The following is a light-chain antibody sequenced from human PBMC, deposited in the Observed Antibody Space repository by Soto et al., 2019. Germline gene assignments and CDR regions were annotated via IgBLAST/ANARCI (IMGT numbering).Light chain of an antibody. CDR2: DAS. V-gene: IGKV1-5*01. Sequence: DIQMTQSPSTLSASVGDRVTITCRASQSISSWLAWYQQKPGKAPKLPIYDASSLESGVPSRFSGSGSGTDLTLTISSLQPEDFATYYCQQSYSTLITFGQGTRLEI. CDR3: QQSYSTLIT. CDR1: QSISSW. J-gene: IGKJ5*01.